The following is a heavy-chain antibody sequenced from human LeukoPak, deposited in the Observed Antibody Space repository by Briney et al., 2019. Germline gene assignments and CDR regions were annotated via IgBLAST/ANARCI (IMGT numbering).Heavy chain of an antibody. CDR2: IIPIFGTA. CDR3: ACGPPRKGEVAGSYFQN. Sequence: SVKVSCKASGGTFSSYAISWVRQAPGQGLEWMGGIIPIFGTANYAQKFQGRVTITADESTSTAYMELSSLRSEDTAIYYCACGPPRKGEVAGSYFQNWGQGTLVTVSS. CDR1: GGTFSSYA. V-gene: IGHV1-69*13. D-gene: IGHD6-19*01. J-gene: IGHJ1*01.